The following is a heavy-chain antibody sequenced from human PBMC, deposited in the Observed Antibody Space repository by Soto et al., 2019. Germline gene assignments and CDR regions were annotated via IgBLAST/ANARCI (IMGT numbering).Heavy chain of an antibody. J-gene: IGHJ4*02. CDR1: GFTFSTHA. CDR3: ARDARNADYDY. CDR2: IHGTRSII. V-gene: IGHV3-48*02. D-gene: IGHD3-16*01. Sequence: EVQLVESGGGLVQPGGSLGLSCAVSGFTFSTHAMNWVRQAPGKGLEWVAYIHGTRSIIYYADSVKGRFTISRDNAKNSLFLQMDSLRDEDTAVYYCARDARNADYDYWGQGTLVTVSS.